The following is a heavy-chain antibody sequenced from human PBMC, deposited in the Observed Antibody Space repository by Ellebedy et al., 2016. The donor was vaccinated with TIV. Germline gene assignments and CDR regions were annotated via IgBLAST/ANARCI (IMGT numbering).Heavy chain of an antibody. CDR2: ISSSSSTI. CDR3: AREGKGYCSGGSCYDY. J-gene: IGHJ4*02. Sequence: GESLKISCAASGFTFSSYSMNWVRQAPGKGLEWVSYISSSSSTIYYADSVKGRFTISRDNAKNSLYLQMNSLRAEDTAVYYCAREGKGYCSGGSCYDYWGQGTLVTVSS. D-gene: IGHD2-15*01. CDR1: GFTFSSYS. V-gene: IGHV3-48*01.